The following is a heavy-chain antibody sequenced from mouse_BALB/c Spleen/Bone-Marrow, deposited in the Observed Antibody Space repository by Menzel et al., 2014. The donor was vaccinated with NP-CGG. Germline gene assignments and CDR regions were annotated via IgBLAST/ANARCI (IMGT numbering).Heavy chain of an antibody. D-gene: IGHD1-1*01. CDR3: TLRYYAMDY. V-gene: IGHV1-4*01. Sequence: VQLVESGAELARPGASVKMSCQASGYTFTRYTMHWEKQRPGQGLEWIGYINPSSAYTNYNQKFKDKATLTADKSSSTAYMQLSSLTSEDSAVYYCTLRYYAMDYCGQGTSVTVSS. J-gene: IGHJ4*01. CDR1: GYTFTRYT. CDR2: INPSSAYT.